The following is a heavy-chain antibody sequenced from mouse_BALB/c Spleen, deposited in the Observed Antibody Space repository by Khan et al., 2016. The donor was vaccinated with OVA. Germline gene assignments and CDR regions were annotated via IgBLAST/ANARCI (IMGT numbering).Heavy chain of an antibody. D-gene: IGHD2-10*01. V-gene: IGHV9-3-1*01. Sequence: QIQLVQSGPELKKPGETVKISCKASGYTFTNYGMNWVKQSPGKALKWMGWINTYTGEPTYADDFKGRFAFSLETSASTAYLQINNLKDEDTATYFCARPPYFSYTLDHWGQGTSVTVAS. CDR3: ARPPYFSYTLDH. J-gene: IGHJ4*01. CDR1: GYTFTNYG. CDR2: INTYTGEP.